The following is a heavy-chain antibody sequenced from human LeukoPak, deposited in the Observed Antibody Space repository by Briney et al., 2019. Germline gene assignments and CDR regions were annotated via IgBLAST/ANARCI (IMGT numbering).Heavy chain of an antibody. Sequence: GGSLRLSCAASGFTFSSYSMNWVRQAPGKGLEWVSYISSSSSTIYYADSVKGRFTISRDNAKNSLYLQMNSLRAEDTAVYYCAREVLRFLEWPLAYMDVWGKGTTVTVFS. CDR2: ISSSSSTI. J-gene: IGHJ6*03. D-gene: IGHD3-3*01. V-gene: IGHV3-48*01. CDR3: AREVLRFLEWPLAYMDV. CDR1: GFTFSSYS.